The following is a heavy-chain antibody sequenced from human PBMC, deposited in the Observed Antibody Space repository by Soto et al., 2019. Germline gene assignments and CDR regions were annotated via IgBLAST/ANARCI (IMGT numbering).Heavy chain of an antibody. J-gene: IGHJ5*02. D-gene: IGHD3-22*01. CDR2: IIPIFGTA. Sequence: SVKVSCKASGGTFSSYAISWVRQAPGQGLEWMGGIIPIFGTANYAQKFQGRVTITADESTSTAYMELSSLRSEDTAVYYCARTNDYDSSGYISWFDPWGQGTLVTVSS. V-gene: IGHV1-69*13. CDR3: ARTNDYDSSGYISWFDP. CDR1: GGTFSSYA.